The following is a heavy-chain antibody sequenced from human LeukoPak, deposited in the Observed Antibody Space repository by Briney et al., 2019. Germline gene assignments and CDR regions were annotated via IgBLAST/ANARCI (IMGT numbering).Heavy chain of an antibody. D-gene: IGHD1-26*01. CDR2: ISGSGGST. V-gene: IGHV3-23*01. CDR3: AKGVIVGATADYYYYMDV. CDR1: GFTFSSYA. Sequence: GESLRLSCAASGFTFSSYAMSWVRQAPGKGLEWVSAISGSGGSTYYADSVKGRFTISRDNSKNTLYLQMNSLRAEDTAVYYCAKGVIVGATADYYYYMDVWGKGSTITVSS. J-gene: IGHJ6*03.